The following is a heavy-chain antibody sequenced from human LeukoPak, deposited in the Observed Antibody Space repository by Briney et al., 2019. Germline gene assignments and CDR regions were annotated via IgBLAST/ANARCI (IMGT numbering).Heavy chain of an antibody. Sequence: SETLSLTCTVSGGSISSSSYYWGWIRQPPGKGLEWIGSIYYSGSTYYNPSLKSRVTISVDTSKNQFSLKLSSVTAADTAVYYCARDRGGGMIVVVPFDYWAREPWSPSPQ. CDR1: GGSISSSSYY. V-gene: IGHV4-39*07. CDR2: IYYSGST. J-gene: IGHJ4*02. CDR3: ARDRGGGMIVVVPFDY. D-gene: IGHD3-22*01.